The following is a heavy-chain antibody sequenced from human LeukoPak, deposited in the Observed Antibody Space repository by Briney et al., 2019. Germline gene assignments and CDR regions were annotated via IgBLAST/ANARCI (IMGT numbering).Heavy chain of an antibody. J-gene: IGHJ4*02. D-gene: IGHD6-19*01. CDR2: ISWNSGYI. Sequence: ARSLRLSCAVSGFTFDNYAMHWVRQAPGKGLEWLSIISWNSGYIGYADSVKGRFTISRDNATKSLDLQMNSLRAEDTAFYYCAKVRGTYSSGYFFDYWGQGTLVTVSS. CDR3: AKVRGTYSSGYFFDY. V-gene: IGHV3-9*01. CDR1: GFTFDNYA.